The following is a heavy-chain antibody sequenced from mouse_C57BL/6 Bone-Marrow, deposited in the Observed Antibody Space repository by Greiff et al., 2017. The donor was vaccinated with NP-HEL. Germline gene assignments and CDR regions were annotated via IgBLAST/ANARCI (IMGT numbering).Heavy chain of an antibody. Sequence: EVKLVESGGGLVQPGGSLKLSCAASGFTFSDYYMYWVRQTPEKSLEWVAYISNGGGSTYYPDTVKGRFTISRDNAKNTLYLQMSRLKSEDTAMYYCARHNWDYWGQGTTLTVSS. D-gene: IGHD4-1*02. J-gene: IGHJ2*01. CDR1: GFTFSDYY. V-gene: IGHV5-12*01. CDR2: ISNGGGST. CDR3: ARHNWDY.